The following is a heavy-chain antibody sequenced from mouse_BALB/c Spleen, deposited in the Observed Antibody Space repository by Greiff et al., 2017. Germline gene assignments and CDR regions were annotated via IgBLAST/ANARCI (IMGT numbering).Heavy chain of an antibody. CDR2: ISYSGST. CDR3: AREITTPYAMDY. D-gene: IGHD2-4*01. J-gene: IGHJ4*01. V-gene: IGHV3-2*02. CDR1: GYSITSDYA. Sequence: EVQLQESGPGLVKPSQSLSLTCTVTGYSITSDYAWNWIRQFPGNKLEWMGYISYSGSTSYNPSLKSRISITRDTSKNQFFLQLNSVTTEDTATYCCAREITTPYAMDYWGQGTSVTVSS.